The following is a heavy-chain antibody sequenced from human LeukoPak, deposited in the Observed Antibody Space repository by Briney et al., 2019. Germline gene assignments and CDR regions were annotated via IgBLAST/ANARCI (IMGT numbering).Heavy chain of an antibody. J-gene: IGHJ6*04. Sequence: AGGSLRLSCAASGFTFSSYGMHWVRQAPGKGLEWVAVIWYDGSNKYYADSVKGRFTISRDNSKNTLYLQVNSLRAEDTAVYYCARDVSGMDVWGKGTTVTVSS. CDR2: IWYDGSNK. D-gene: IGHD5/OR15-5a*01. V-gene: IGHV3-33*01. CDR3: ARDVSGMDV. CDR1: GFTFSSYG.